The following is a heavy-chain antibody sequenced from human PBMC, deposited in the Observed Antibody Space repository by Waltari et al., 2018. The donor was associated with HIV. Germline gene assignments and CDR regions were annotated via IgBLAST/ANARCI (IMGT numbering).Heavy chain of an antibody. CDR2: ISSSRSYI. J-gene: IGHJ4*02. CDR1: GFTFSSYS. D-gene: IGHD3-10*01. CDR3: ARDSNTMVRAFDY. Sequence: EVQLVESGGGLVKPGGSLRLSCAASGFTFSSYSMNWVRQAPGKGLEWVSSISSSRSYIYYADSVKGRFTISRDNAKNSLYLQMNSLRAEDTAVYYCARDSNTMVRAFDYWGQGTLVTVSS. V-gene: IGHV3-21*01.